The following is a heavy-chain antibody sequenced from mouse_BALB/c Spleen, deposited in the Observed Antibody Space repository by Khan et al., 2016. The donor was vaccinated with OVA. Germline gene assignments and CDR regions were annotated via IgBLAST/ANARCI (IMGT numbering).Heavy chain of an antibody. CDR3: GRGGGTASFAY. Sequence: EVELVESGGGLVQPGASRKLSCAASGFTFSDYGMAWVRQAPGKGPEWVAFISDLAYTIYYADTVTGRFTISRENATNTLYLEMSSLRSEDTAIYYCGRGGGTASFAYWGLGTLVTVSA. V-gene: IGHV5-15*02. J-gene: IGHJ3*01. D-gene: IGHD1-2*01. CDR1: GFTFSDYG. CDR2: ISDLAYTI.